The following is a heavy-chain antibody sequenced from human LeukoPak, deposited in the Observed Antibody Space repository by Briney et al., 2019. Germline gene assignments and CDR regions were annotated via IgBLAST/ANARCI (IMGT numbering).Heavy chain of an antibody. J-gene: IGHJ4*02. CDR3: ARHVHSGYEIDY. CDR1: GDSISGYY. D-gene: IGHD5-12*01. V-gene: IGHV4-39*01. Sequence: SETLSLTCSVSGDSISGYYWSWLRQPPGKGLEWIGSIYYSGSTYYNPSLKSRVTISVDTSKNQFSVKLSSVTAADTAVYYCARHVHSGYEIDYWGQGTLVTVSS. CDR2: IYYSGST.